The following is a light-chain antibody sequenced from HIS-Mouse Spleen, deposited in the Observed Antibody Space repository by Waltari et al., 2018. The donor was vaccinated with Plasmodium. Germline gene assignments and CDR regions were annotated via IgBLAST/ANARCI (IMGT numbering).Light chain of an antibody. V-gene: IGLV2-14*03. CDR2: GVS. CDR1: SSDVGGYNY. CDR3: SSYTSSSTRV. Sequence: QSALTQPASVSGSPGQSITISCTGTSSDVGGYNYVPWYQQHPGKSPKLMLYGVSNRPAGVSNVFAASKSGNTASVTISGLQAEGEADYCCSSYTSSSTRVFGGGTKLTVL. J-gene: IGLJ3*02.